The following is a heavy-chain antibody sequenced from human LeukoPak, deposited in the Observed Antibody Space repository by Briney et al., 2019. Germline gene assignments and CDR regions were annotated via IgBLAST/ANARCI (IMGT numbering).Heavy chain of an antibody. Sequence: SETLSLTCAVYGGSFSGYYWSGIRHPPGKGWEWIGEINHSGSTNYNPSLKSRVTISVDTSKNQFSLKLSSVTAADTAVYYCARGSDLYYYDSSGQYDYWGQGTLVTVSS. CDR1: GGSFSGYY. V-gene: IGHV4-34*01. CDR3: ARGSDLYYYDSSGQYDY. CDR2: INHSGST. J-gene: IGHJ4*02. D-gene: IGHD3-22*01.